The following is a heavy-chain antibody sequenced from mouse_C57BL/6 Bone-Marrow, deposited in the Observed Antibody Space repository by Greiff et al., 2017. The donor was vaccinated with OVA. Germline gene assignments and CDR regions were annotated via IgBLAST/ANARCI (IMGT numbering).Heavy chain of an antibody. J-gene: IGHJ3*01. CDR3: TRGCDPLDD. Sequence: EVQLQQSGPVLARPGASVKMSCKTSGYTFTSYCMHWVKQRPGQGLEWIGAIYPGNSDTSYNQKFKGKATMTAVTSASTAYMELSSLTSEDSAVYYCTRGCDPLDDWGQGTLVTVSA. CDR1: GYTFTSYC. V-gene: IGHV1-5*01. CDR2: IYPGNSDT.